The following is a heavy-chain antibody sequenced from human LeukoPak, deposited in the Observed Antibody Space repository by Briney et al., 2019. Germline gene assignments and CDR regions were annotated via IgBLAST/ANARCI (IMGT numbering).Heavy chain of an antibody. CDR3: ARGSGWYIQH. CDR2: IIPIFGTA. Sequence: GASVKVSCKASGGTFSSYAISWVRQAPGQGLEWMGRIIPIFGTANYAQKFQGRVTITTDESTSTAYMELSRLRSEDTAVYYCARGSGWYIQHWGQGSLVTVSS. D-gene: IGHD6-19*01. V-gene: IGHV1-69*05. CDR1: GGTFSSYA. J-gene: IGHJ1*01.